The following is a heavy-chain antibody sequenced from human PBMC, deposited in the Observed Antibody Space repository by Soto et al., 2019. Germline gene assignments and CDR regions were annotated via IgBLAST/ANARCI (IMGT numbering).Heavy chain of an antibody. CDR1: GFTFSTYW. D-gene: IGHD1-7*01. CDR2: INNDGSNT. Sequence: EVQLVESGGGLVQPGGSLRLSCAASGFTFSTYWMHWVRQPPGKGLVWVSRINNDGSNTAYADSVKGRFTISRDNAQSTLYLQMNSLRAEDTAVYYCARDPLIGTTDYGLDVWAKGPRSASP. CDR3: ARDPLIGTTDYGLDV. V-gene: IGHV3-74*01. J-gene: IGHJ6*02.